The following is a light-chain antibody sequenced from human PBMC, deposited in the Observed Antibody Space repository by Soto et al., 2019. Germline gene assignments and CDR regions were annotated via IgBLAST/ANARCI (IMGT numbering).Light chain of an antibody. J-gene: IGLJ3*02. Sequence: QSVLTQPASVSGSPGQSITISCTGTSSDVGGYNYVSWYQQHPGKAPKLMIYEVSKRPSGVSNRSSGSKSGNTASLTISGLHAEDAADYYCSSYTSSSTRVFGGGTKLTVL. CDR2: EVS. V-gene: IGLV2-14*01. CDR3: SSYTSSSTRV. CDR1: SSDVGGYNY.